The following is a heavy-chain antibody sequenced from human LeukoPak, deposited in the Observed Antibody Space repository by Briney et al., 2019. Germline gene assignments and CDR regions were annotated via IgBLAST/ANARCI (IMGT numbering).Heavy chain of an antibody. D-gene: IGHD4-23*01. CDR3: ARDPDGGKEVGY. J-gene: IGHJ4*02. CDR1: GFTFSSYC. CDR2: IWYDGSNK. Sequence: GGSLRLSCAASGFTFSSYCMHWVRQAPGKGLEWVAVIWYDGSNKYYADSVKGRFTISRDNSKNTLYLQMNSLRAEDTAVYYCARDPDGGKEVGYWGQGTLVTVSS. V-gene: IGHV3-33*01.